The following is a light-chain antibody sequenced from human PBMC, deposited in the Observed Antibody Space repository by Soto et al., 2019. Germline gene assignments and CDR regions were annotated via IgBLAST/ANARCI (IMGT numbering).Light chain of an antibody. CDR1: QSVSY. J-gene: IGKJ5*01. CDR3: QQYGRSSIT. Sequence: EIVLTQSPGTLSLSPGERATLSCRASQSVSYLAWYQQKPGQAHRLLIHAASSRATGIPDRFSGSGSGTDFTLTISRREAEDVAVDYCQQYGRSSITFGQGTRLEIK. CDR2: AAS. V-gene: IGKV3-20*01.